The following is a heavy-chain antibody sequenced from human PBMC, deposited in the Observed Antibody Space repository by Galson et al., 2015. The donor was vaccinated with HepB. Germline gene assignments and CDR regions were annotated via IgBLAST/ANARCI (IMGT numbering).Heavy chain of an antibody. D-gene: IGHD5-12*01. Sequence: SVKVSCKASGYTFTSYDINWVRQATGQGLEWMGWMNPNSGNTGYAQKFQGRVTMTRNTSISTAYMELSSLRSEDTAVYYCAGGATQSPGAGYYYMDVWGKGTTVTVSS. CDR1: GYTFTSYD. J-gene: IGHJ6*03. CDR3: AGGATQSPGAGYYYMDV. CDR2: MNPNSGNT. V-gene: IGHV1-8*01.